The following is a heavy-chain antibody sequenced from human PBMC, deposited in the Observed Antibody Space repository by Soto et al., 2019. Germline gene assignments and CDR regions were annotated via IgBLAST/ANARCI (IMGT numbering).Heavy chain of an antibody. CDR1: GFTFSSYA. Sequence: PGGSLRLSCAASGFTFSSYAMSWVRQAPGKGLEWVSAISGSGGSTYYADSVKGRFTISRDNSKNTLYLQMNSLRAEDTAVYYCAKERGWFGELLWYYFDYWGQGTLVTVSS. D-gene: IGHD3-10*01. CDR3: AKERGWFGELLWYYFDY. V-gene: IGHV3-23*01. CDR2: ISGSGGST. J-gene: IGHJ4*02.